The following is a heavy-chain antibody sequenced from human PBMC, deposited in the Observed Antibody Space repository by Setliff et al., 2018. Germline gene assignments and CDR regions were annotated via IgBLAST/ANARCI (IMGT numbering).Heavy chain of an antibody. CDR2: ISSTGIPI. Sequence: PGASLKISCSASGFTFSRYAMHWVRQAPRKGLESVSAISSTGIPIYYADSVKARFTISRDDAQNTLYLQMSSLRADDTAIYYCVKDPSVYGADSGSIWGQGTMVTVSS. D-gene: IGHD2-21*02. J-gene: IGHJ3*02. CDR3: VKDPSVYGADSGSI. V-gene: IGHV3-64D*09. CDR1: GFTFSRYA.